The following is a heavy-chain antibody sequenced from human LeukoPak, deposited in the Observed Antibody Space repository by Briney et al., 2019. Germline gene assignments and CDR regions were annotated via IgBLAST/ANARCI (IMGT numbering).Heavy chain of an antibody. CDR1: GFTFSSYA. J-gene: IGHJ4*02. CDR3: AIPHDYGDYVTVPFDY. CDR2: ISGSAGST. Sequence: PGGSLRLSCAASGFTFSSYAMAWVRQAPGKGLKWVSSISGSAGSTDYADSVRGRFTISRDSSKSTVFLQMNSLRAEDTAVYYCAIPHDYGDYVTVPFDYWGQGTLVTVSS. D-gene: IGHD4-17*01. V-gene: IGHV3-23*01.